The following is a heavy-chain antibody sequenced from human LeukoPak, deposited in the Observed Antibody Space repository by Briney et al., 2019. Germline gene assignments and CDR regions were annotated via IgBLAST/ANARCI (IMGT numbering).Heavy chain of an antibody. V-gene: IGHV4-59*12. J-gene: IGHJ3*02. Sequence: PSETLSLTCTVSGGSISSYYWSWIRQPPGKGLEWIGEIYHSGSTNYKPSLKSRVPISVDKSKNQFSLKLSSVTAADTAMYYCARYTGYGAFDIWGQGTMVTVSS. CDR3: ARYTGYGAFDI. D-gene: IGHD3-9*01. CDR1: GGSISSYY. CDR2: IYHSGST.